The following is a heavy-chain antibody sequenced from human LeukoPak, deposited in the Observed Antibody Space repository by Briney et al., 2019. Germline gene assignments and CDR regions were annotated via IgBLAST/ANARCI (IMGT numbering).Heavy chain of an antibody. Sequence: GGSLRLSCAASGFTFSDYYMSWMRQAPGKGLEWVAVISYDGSNKYYADSVKGRFTISRDNSKNTLYLQMNSLRAEDTAVYYCAKDRVAVAGTYSDYWGQGTLVTVSS. J-gene: IGHJ4*02. V-gene: IGHV3-30*18. CDR3: AKDRVAVAGTYSDY. CDR1: GFTFSDYY. CDR2: ISYDGSNK. D-gene: IGHD6-19*01.